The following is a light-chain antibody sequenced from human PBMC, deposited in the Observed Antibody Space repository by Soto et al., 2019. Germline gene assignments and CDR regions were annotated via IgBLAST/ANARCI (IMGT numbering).Light chain of an antibody. V-gene: IGKV3-11*01. J-gene: IGKJ2*01. CDR3: QQRSNWPYT. CDR1: QSVSSY. Sequence: EIVLTQSPATLSLSPGERATLSCTASQSVSSYLAWYQQKPGQAPRLLIYDASNRATGIPARFSGSGSGTDFTLTISSLVPEDFAVYYCQQRSNWPYTVGQGTKLEIK. CDR2: DAS.